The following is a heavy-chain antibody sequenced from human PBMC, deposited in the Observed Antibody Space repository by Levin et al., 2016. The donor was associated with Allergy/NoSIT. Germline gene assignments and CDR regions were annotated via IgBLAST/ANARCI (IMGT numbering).Heavy chain of an antibody. D-gene: IGHD3-22*01. CDR1: GYTFTSYG. CDR2: ISAYNGNT. V-gene: IGHV1-18*01. J-gene: IGHJ4*02. Sequence: ASVKVSCKASGYTFTSYGISWVRQAPGQGLEWMGWISAYNGNTNYAQKLQGRVTMTTDTSTSTAYMELRSLRSDDTAVYYCARTGAAYSSGYYGYWGQGTLVTVSS. CDR3: ARTGAAYSSGYYGY.